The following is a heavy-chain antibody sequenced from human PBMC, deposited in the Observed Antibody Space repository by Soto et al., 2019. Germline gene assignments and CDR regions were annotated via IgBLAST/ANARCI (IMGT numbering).Heavy chain of an antibody. CDR3: ARGGLSIGDNNWFDP. Sequence: ASVKVSCKSSGGTFSSYAISWVRQAPGQGLEWMGGIIPIFRTANYAQKFQGRVTITADKSTSTAYMELSGLRSEDAAMYYCARGGLSIGDNNWFDPWGQGTLVTVSS. V-gene: IGHV1-69*06. CDR1: GGTFSSYA. J-gene: IGHJ5*02. CDR2: IIPIFRTA. D-gene: IGHD2-21*01.